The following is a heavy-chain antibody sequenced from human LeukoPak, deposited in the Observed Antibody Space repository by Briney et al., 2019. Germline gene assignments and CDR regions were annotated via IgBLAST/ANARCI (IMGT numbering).Heavy chain of an antibody. Sequence: GGSLRLSCAAPGFTFSSYAMSWVRQAPGKGLEWVSAISGSGGSTYYADSVKGRSTISRDNPKNTLYLQMNSLRVEDTAVYYCAKEIRCSSNSCDYYYMDVWGKGTTVTVSS. D-gene: IGHD2-2*01. CDR3: AKEIRCSSNSCDYYYMDV. CDR2: ISGSGGST. V-gene: IGHV3-23*01. J-gene: IGHJ6*03. CDR1: GFTFSSYA.